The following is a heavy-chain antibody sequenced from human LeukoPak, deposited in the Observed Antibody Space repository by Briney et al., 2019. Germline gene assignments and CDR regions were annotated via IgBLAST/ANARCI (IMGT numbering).Heavy chain of an antibody. Sequence: KASETLSLTCTVSGGSISSYYWSWIRQPPGKGLEWIGYIYYSGSTNYNPSLKSRVTISVDTSKNQFSLKLSSVTAADTAVYYCARQGYGDLLRGAFDIWGQGTMVTVSS. CDR3: ARQGYGDLLRGAFDI. J-gene: IGHJ3*02. CDR1: GGSISSYY. D-gene: IGHD4-17*01. CDR2: IYYSGST. V-gene: IGHV4-59*08.